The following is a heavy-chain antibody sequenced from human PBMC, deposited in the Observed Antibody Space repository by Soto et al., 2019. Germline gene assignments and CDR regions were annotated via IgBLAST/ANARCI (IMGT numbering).Heavy chain of an antibody. V-gene: IGHV3-64D*06. CDR3: VKGERGDDSSGYPYYFDY. CDR2: ISSNGGST. J-gene: IGHJ4*02. CDR1: GFTCSSYA. D-gene: IGHD3-22*01. Sequence: GGSLRLSCSASGFTCSSYAMHWVRQVPGKGLEYVSAISSNGGSTYYADSVKGRFTISRDNSKNTLYLQMSSLRAEDTAVYYCVKGERGDDSSGYPYYFDYWGQGTLVTVSS.